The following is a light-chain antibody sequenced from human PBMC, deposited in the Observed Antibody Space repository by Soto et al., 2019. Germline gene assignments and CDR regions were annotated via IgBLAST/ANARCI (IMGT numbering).Light chain of an antibody. Sequence: EIVLTQSPATLSLSPGERATLSCRASQSVSSNLAWYQQKPGQAPRLLIYGASSRATGIPDRFSGSGSGTDFTLTISRLEPEDFAVYYCQQYGSSPIFGGGTKVDIK. CDR2: GAS. V-gene: IGKV3-20*01. CDR3: QQYGSSPI. J-gene: IGKJ4*01. CDR1: QSVSSN.